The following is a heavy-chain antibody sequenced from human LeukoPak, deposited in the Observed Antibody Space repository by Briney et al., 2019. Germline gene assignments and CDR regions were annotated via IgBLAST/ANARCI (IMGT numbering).Heavy chain of an antibody. D-gene: IGHD6-13*01. J-gene: IGHJ4*02. CDR3: AKGRYSNSWYSDY. CDR1: GFTFSSYA. Sequence: HAGGSLRLSCAAPGFTFSSYAMSWVRQAPGKGLEWVSGISGSGGSTYYADSVKGRFTISRDNSKNTLFLQMNSLRAEDTAVYYCAKGRYSNSWYSDYWGQGTLVTVSS. CDR2: ISGSGGST. V-gene: IGHV3-23*01.